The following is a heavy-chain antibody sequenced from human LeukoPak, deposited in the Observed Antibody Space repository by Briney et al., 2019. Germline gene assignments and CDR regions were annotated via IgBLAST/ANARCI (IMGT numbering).Heavy chain of an antibody. V-gene: IGHV3-11*01. CDR1: GFTFSDSY. CDR3: ARGKYSFDY. Sequence: GGSLRLSCAASGFTFSDSYMSWICQAPGKGLEYISYISSSGSTIYYADSVKGRFTLPRDNAKNSLSLEMNSLRAEDTAVYYCARGKYSFDYWGQGTLVTVSS. CDR2: ISSSGSTI. J-gene: IGHJ4*02.